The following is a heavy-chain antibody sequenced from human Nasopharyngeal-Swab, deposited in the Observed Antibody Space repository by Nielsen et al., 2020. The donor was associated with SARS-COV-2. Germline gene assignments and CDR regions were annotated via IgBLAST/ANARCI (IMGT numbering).Heavy chain of an antibody. J-gene: IGHJ5*02. CDR3: ARLGYGDSNWFDL. D-gene: IGHD4-17*01. Sequence: WIRQPPGKGLEWIGNIHHSGSTNYNPSLKSRVTISVDTSKNQFSLKLSSVTAADTAVYYCARLGYGDSNWFDLWGQGTLVTVSS. CDR2: IHHSGST. V-gene: IGHV4-59*08.